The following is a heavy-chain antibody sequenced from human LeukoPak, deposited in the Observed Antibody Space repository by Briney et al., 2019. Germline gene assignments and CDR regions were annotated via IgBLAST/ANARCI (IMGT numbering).Heavy chain of an antibody. CDR3: AKDRYGDYEPPFHYYMDA. CDR2: INPNSGVT. J-gene: IGHJ6*03. Sequence: GASVKVSCKASGYTFSGFYIHWVRQAPGQGLEWMGWINPNSGVTNYAQKLQGRVTITRDTSIDTAYMQLSRLRSDDTAVYYCAKDRYGDYEPPFHYYMDAWGRGTTVTVSS. CDR1: GYTFSGFY. V-gene: IGHV1-2*02. D-gene: IGHD5-12*01.